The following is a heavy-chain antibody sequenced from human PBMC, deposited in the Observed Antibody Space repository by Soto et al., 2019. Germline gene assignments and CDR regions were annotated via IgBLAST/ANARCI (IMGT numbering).Heavy chain of an antibody. Sequence: EVQLLDSGGGLVQPGGSLRLSCAASGFTFSNYAMTWVRQGPGKGLEWVSGISGSGGRSYYADSVKGRFTISRDNSKSTLYLQMNSLRAEATAVYYCAKAYFVWSSEQPYYFDYWGQGGLVTVSS. CDR1: GFTFSNYA. CDR2: ISGSGGRS. V-gene: IGHV3-23*01. D-gene: IGHD3-16*01. CDR3: AKAYFVWSSEQPYYFDY. J-gene: IGHJ4*02.